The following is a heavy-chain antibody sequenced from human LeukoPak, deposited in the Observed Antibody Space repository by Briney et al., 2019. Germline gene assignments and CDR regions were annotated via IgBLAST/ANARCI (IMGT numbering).Heavy chain of an antibody. J-gene: IGHJ4*02. D-gene: IGHD7-27*01. CDR2: IRYDGSNK. Sequence: GGSLRLSCAASGFTFSSYGMHWVRQAPGKGLEWVAFIRYDGSNKYYADSVKGRFTISRDNSKSTLYLQMNSLRAEDTAVYYCAKDQRTTNWLSYFDYWGQGTLVTVSS. CDR1: GFTFSSYG. V-gene: IGHV3-30*02. CDR3: AKDQRTTNWLSYFDY.